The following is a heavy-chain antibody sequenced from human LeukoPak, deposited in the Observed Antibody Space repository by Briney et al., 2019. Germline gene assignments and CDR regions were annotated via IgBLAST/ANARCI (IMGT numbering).Heavy chain of an antibody. D-gene: IGHD6-19*01. J-gene: IGHJ4*02. CDR3: ARSAVATTTFDY. CDR2: IYYSGST. CDR1: GGSISSYY. Sequence: SETLSLTCTVSGGSISSYYWSWIRQPPGKGLEWIGYIYYSGSTYYNPSLKSRVTISVDTSKNQFSLKLSSVTAADTAVYYCARSAVATTTFDYWGQGTLVTVSS. V-gene: IGHV4-59*06.